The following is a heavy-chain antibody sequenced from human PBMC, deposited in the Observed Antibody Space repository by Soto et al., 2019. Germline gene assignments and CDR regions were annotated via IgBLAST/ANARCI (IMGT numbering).Heavy chain of an antibody. Sequence: SVKVSCKASGGTFSTYTFTWVRQAPGQGLEWMGGILPIFGTADYAQKFQGIVTITADESTSTAYMDLSSLRSEDTAVYYCARATALNYYDSSGSPFQHWGQGTLVTVSS. V-gene: IGHV1-69*13. CDR2: ILPIFGTA. D-gene: IGHD3-22*01. J-gene: IGHJ1*01. CDR1: GGTFSTYT. CDR3: ARATALNYYDSSGSPFQH.